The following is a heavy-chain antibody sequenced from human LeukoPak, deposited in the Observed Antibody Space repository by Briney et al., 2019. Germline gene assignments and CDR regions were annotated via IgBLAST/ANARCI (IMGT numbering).Heavy chain of an antibody. CDR1: GYTFISYG. CDR3: ARDGLSYGDTLG. Sequence: ASVKVSCKASGYTFISYGITWVRQAPGQGLEWMGWISTYNGNTNYARKFQGRVTMTTDTPTSTAYMELRSLRSDDTAVYYCARDGLSYGDTLGWGQGTLVTVSS. V-gene: IGHV1-18*01. D-gene: IGHD3-16*01. J-gene: IGHJ4*02. CDR2: ISTYNGNT.